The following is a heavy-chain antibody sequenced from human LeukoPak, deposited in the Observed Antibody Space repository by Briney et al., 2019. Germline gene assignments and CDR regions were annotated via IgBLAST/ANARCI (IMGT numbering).Heavy chain of an antibody. V-gene: IGHV3-74*01. J-gene: IGHJ4*02. D-gene: IGHD2-2*01. CDR1: GFTFSSYW. CDR3: VRSCSSGSCYGYKDY. CDR2: VNGDGTST. Sequence: GGSLRLSCATSGFTFSSYWMHWVRQVPGKGLVWVSRVNGDGTSTSYADSVQGRFTISRDNAKDTLYLYMNSLRGDDTAIYFCVRSCSSGSCYGYKDYWGQGTLVTVSS.